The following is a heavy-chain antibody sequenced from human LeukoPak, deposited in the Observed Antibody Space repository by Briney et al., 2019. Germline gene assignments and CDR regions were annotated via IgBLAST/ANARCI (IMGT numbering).Heavy chain of an antibody. CDR1: GFTFSTCD. Sequence: GGSLRLSCSASGFTFSTCDMYWVRQAPGKGLESVSAISSNGANTYYADSVKGRFTISRDNSKNTLYLQLTSLRTEDTAVYYCWERGSGGHDYWGQGTLVTVSS. CDR3: WERGSGGHDY. CDR2: ISSNGANT. D-gene: IGHD1-26*01. V-gene: IGHV3-64D*06. J-gene: IGHJ4*02.